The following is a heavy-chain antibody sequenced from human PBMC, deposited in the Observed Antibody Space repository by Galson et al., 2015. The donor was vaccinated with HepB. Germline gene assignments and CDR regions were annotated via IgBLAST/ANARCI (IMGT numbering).Heavy chain of an antibody. Sequence: LRLSCAASGFTFSSYGMHWVRQAPGKGLEWVAVISYDGSNKYYADSVKGRFTISRDNSKNTLYLQMNSLRAEDTAVYYCAKGIHDFWSGPAYWGQGALVTVSS. V-gene: IGHV3-30*18. D-gene: IGHD3-3*01. CDR1: GFTFSSYG. CDR2: ISYDGSNK. J-gene: IGHJ4*02. CDR3: AKGIHDFWSGPAY.